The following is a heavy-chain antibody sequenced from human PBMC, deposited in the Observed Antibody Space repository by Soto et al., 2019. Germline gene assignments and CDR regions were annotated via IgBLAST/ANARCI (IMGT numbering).Heavy chain of an antibody. CDR3: ARVLRGGSSGWYGTFDI. CDR1: GCSISIYY. CDR2: IYYSGST. J-gene: IGHJ3*02. Sequence: SETLSLTCTVSGCSISIYYWSWIRQPPGKGLEWIGYIYYSGSTNYNPSLKSRVTISVDTSKNQFSLKLSSVTAADTAVYYCARVLRGGSSGWYGTFDIWGQGTMVTVSS. D-gene: IGHD6-19*01. V-gene: IGHV4-59*01.